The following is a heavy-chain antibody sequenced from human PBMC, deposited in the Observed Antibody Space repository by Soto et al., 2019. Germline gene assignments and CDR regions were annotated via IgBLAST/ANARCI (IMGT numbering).Heavy chain of an antibody. CDR1: GASVNSGSYH. CDR3: ARMTTVTKIVK. D-gene: IGHD4-17*01. Sequence: QVQLQESGPGLVKPSETLFLTCSVSGASVNSGSYHWTWVRQPPGKGLEFIGYIYFTGSTNYNPSLKSRATISVDPSKIQASLTLTSVTAADTAMYYCARMTTVTKIVKWGQGTPVSVSS. CDR2: IYFTGST. J-gene: IGHJ4*02. V-gene: IGHV4-61*01.